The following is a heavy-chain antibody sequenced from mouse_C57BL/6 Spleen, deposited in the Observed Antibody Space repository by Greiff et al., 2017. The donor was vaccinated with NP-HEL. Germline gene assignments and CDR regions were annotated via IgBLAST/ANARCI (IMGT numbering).Heavy chain of an antibody. D-gene: IGHD1-1*01. Sequence: EVHLVESGGGLVQPGGSLSLSCAASGFTFTDYYMSWVRQPPGKALEWLGFIRNKANGYTTEYSASVKGRFTISRDNSQSILYLQMNALRAEDSAIYYCARLPIYYYGSSYPLYWYFDVWGTGTTVTVSS. CDR1: GFTFTDYY. CDR2: IRNKANGYTT. J-gene: IGHJ1*03. CDR3: ARLPIYYYGSSYPLYWYFDV. V-gene: IGHV7-3*01.